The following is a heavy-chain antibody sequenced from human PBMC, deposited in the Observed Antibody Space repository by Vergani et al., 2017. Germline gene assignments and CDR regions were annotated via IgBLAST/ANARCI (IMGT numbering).Heavy chain of an antibody. J-gene: IGHJ6*03. Sequence: EVQLVESGGGLVQPGRSLRLSCAASGFTFDDYAMHWVRQAPGKGLEWVSGISWNSGSIGYADSVKGRFTISRDNAKNSLYLQMNSLRAEDTALYYCAKAVAIGLNYMDVWGKGTTVTVSS. CDR2: ISWNSGSI. CDR3: AKAVAIGLNYMDV. V-gene: IGHV3-9*01. CDR1: GFTFDDYA. D-gene: IGHD5-12*01.